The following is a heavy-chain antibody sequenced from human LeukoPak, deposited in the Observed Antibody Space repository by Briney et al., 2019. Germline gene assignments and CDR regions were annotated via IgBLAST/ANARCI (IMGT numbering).Heavy chain of an antibody. V-gene: IGHV3-23*01. CDR2: ISISGDST. CDR3: AAGYNCAH. D-gene: IGHD1-1*01. Sequence: GGSLRLSCAASGFTFNISAMTWVRQAPGKGLEWVSGISISGDSTHYAASVKGRFTISRDNSKNTLDLQMNSLRAEDTAIYYCAAGYNCAHWGQEILVTVSS. CDR1: GFTFNISA. J-gene: IGHJ4*02.